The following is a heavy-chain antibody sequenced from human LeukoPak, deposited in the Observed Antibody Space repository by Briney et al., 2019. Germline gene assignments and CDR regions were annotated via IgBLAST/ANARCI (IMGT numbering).Heavy chain of an antibody. D-gene: IGHD2-2*02. Sequence: GGSLRLSCAASGFTFSSYHINWVRQAPGKGLEWVSSISSSSTYIFYADSVKGRFTISRDNAKNSLYLQMNSLRAEDTAVFYCTRGHPLLYSTLKGNNYFDCWGQGTLVTVSS. CDR3: TRGHPLLYSTLKGNNYFDC. CDR1: GFTFSSYH. V-gene: IGHV3-21*01. J-gene: IGHJ4*02. CDR2: ISSSSTYI.